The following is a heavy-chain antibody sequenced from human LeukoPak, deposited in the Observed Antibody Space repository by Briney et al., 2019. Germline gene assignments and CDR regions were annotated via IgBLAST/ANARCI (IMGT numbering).Heavy chain of an antibody. CDR2: IKPSNGDT. Sequence: GSSVKVSCKASGYNFSSHYMHWVRQAPGQGLEWMGWIKPSNGDTKYAQNFQGRVTMTRDTSISTAYMELSSLRSDDTAVYYCASPPLSSAMYYAHWGQGTLVTVSS. V-gene: IGHV1-2*02. J-gene: IGHJ4*02. CDR1: GYNFSSHY. D-gene: IGHD1-26*01. CDR3: ASPPLSSAMYYAH.